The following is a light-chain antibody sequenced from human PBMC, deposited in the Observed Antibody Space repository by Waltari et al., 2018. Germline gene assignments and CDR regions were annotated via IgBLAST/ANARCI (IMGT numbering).Light chain of an antibody. Sequence: QSALTQPASVSGSLGQSITMSCIGTSSDIGIYNYVSWYQQHPGKAPKLLIYDVNNRPSGVSNRFSGSKSGNTASLTISGLQSEDEADYYCTSFSSDSTPLVFGTGTRVTV. J-gene: IGLJ1*01. CDR3: TSFSSDSTPLV. CDR1: SSDIGIYNY. CDR2: DVN. V-gene: IGLV2-14*03.